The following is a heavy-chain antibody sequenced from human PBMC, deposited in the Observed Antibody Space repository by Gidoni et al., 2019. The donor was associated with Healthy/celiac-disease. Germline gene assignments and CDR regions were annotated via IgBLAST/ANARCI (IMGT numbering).Heavy chain of an antibody. CDR3: AKDRAVALFKEFDY. CDR2: ISWNSGSI. Sequence: EVQLVESGGGLVQPGRSLRLSCAASGFTFDDYAMHWVRQAPGKGLEWVSGISWNSGSIGYADSVKGRFTISRDNAKNSLYLQMNSLRAEDTALYYCAKDRAVALFKEFDYWGQGTLVTVSS. J-gene: IGHJ4*02. D-gene: IGHD6-19*01. V-gene: IGHV3-9*01. CDR1: GFTFDDYA.